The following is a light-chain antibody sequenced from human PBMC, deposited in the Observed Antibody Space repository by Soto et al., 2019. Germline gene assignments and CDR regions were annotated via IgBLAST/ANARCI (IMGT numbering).Light chain of an antibody. CDR1: QSIRTY. J-gene: IGKJ2*01. CDR2: SAS. V-gene: IGKV1-39*01. CDR3: QQGYSTLPYT. Sequence: DIQMTQSPSSLSASVGDRVTITCRASQSIRTYLNWYQQKPGKAPKLLIFSASSLQSGVPSRFSGSGSVTDFTLTISNLQPEDSATYYCQQGYSTLPYTFGQGTKLEI.